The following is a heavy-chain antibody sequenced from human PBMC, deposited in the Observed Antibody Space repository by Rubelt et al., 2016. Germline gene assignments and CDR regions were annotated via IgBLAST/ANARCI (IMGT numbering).Heavy chain of an antibody. D-gene: IGHD6-25*01. CDR3: ARGGAAAAGDF. CDR2: INPSSGAT. Sequence: QVQLVQSGAEVKKPGASVKVSCKASGYTFTSYYMHWVRQAPGQGLEWMGRINPSSGATNYAQKFQGRISLTRYTSISTAYMKRSRLTSDDTVVYYCARGGAAAAGDFWGQGTLVTVSS. J-gene: IGHJ4*02. V-gene: IGHV1-2*05. CDR1: GYTFTSYY.